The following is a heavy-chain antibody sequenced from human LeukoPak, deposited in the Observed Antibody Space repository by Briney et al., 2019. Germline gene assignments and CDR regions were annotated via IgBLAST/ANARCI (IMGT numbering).Heavy chain of an antibody. CDR1: GFTVSSNY. CDR2: IYSSSSYI. J-gene: IGHJ6*03. CDR3: ARRGPKYYMDV. Sequence: GGSLRLSCAASGFTVSSNYMSWVRQAPGKGLEWVSSIYSSSSYIYYADSVKGRFTISRDNAKNSLYLQMNSLRAEDTAVYYCARRGPKYYMDVWGKGTTVTVSS. D-gene: IGHD3/OR15-3a*01. V-gene: IGHV3-21*01.